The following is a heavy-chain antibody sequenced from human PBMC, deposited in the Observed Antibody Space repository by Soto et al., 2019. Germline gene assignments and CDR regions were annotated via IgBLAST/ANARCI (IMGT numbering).Heavy chain of an antibody. D-gene: IGHD4-17*01. Sequence: ASVKVSCKASGYTFTSYEINWVRQATGQGLEWMGWMNPNSGNTGYAQKFQGRVTMTRNTSISTAYMELSSLRSEDTAVYYCARADYGDYHHFDYWGQGTLVTVSS. CDR1: GYTFTSYE. V-gene: IGHV1-8*01. J-gene: IGHJ4*02. CDR2: MNPNSGNT. CDR3: ARADYGDYHHFDY.